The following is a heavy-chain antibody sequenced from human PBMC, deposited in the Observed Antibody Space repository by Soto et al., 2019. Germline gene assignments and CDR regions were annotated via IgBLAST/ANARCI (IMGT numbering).Heavy chain of an antibody. CDR1: GFTVSNKY. J-gene: IGHJ4*02. Sequence: EVQLVESGGGLVQPGGSLRLSCAASGFTVSNKYMSWVRQTPEKGLEWVSVISSGGDTYYADSVKGRFTISRDNSKNTRLLQMNSLRAEDTAVYYCAKATPAKFDYWGQGSLVTVSS. D-gene: IGHD2-2*01. CDR3: AKATPAKFDY. CDR2: ISSGGDT. V-gene: IGHV3-66*01.